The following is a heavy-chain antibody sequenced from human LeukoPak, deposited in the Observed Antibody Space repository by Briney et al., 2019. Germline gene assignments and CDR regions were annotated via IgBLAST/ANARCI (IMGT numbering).Heavy chain of an antibody. Sequence: GGSLRLSCTASGFTFTSYWMQWVRQAPGKGLVWVSCINNDGSSTNYADSVKGRFTISRDNAKNSLYLQMNSLRAEDMALYYCAKAHCSSTSCYFFDYWGQGTLVTVSS. CDR2: INNDGSST. D-gene: IGHD2-2*01. CDR1: GFTFTSYW. CDR3: AKAHCSSTSCYFFDY. J-gene: IGHJ4*02. V-gene: IGHV3-74*01.